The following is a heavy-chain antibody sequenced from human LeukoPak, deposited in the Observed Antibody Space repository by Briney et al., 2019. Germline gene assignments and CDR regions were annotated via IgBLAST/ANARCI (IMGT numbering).Heavy chain of an antibody. CDR3: ATDSYEGFH. CDR1: GYTLTELS. CDR2: FDPEDGET. J-gene: IGHJ4*02. D-gene: IGHD5-18*01. Sequence: ASVTVSFTVSGYTLTELSMHWVRQAPGKGLEWMGGFDPEDGETIYAQKFQGRVTMTEDTSTDTAYMELSSLRSEDTAVYYCATDSYEGFHWGQGTLVTVSS. V-gene: IGHV1-24*01.